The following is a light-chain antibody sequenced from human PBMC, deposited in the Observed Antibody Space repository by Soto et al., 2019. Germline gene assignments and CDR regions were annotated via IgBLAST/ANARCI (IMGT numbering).Light chain of an antibody. J-gene: IGKJ1*01. Sequence: DIQMTQSPSTLSASVGDRVTITCRASQSISSWLAWYQHKPGKAPKLLIYKASSLESGVPSRFSGSGSGTEFTLTISSLQPDDFATYYCQQYNSYSPRTFGQGTKVDIK. CDR2: KAS. CDR3: QQYNSYSPRT. V-gene: IGKV1-5*03. CDR1: QSISSW.